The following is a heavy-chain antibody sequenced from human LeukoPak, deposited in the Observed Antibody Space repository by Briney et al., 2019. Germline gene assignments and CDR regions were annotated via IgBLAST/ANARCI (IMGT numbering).Heavy chain of an antibody. CDR2: IYTGGGV. J-gene: IGHJ4*02. D-gene: IGHD6-13*01. V-gene: IGHV4-4*07. CDR3: ARGVYSSNWYYFDS. Sequence: SETLSLTCTVSGGSISGYYWSWVRQPAGKGLEWIGRIYTGGGVRYNPSLESRVTMSIDTPKNQFYLKLRSVAAADTAIYYCARGVYSSNWYYFDSWGQGSLVTVSS. CDR1: GGSISGYY.